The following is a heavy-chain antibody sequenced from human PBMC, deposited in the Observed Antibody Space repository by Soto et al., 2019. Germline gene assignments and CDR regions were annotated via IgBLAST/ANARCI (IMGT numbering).Heavy chain of an antibody. CDR2: ISEDGSST. J-gene: IGHJ4*02. V-gene: IGHV3-74*01. CDR3: ARVSSGPGLYEQ. CDR1: GYIFRNYW. D-gene: IGHD2-15*01. Sequence: SLRLSCAASGYIFRNYWMHWVRQAPGKGLAWVSHISEDGSSTDYADSVKGRFTITRDNAKDTLYLQLNSLRAEDTAVYYCARVSSGPGLYEQWGQGTLVTVS.